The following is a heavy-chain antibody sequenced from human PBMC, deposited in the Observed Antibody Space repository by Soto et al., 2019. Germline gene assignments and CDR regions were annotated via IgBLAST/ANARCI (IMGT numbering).Heavy chain of an antibody. D-gene: IGHD3-16*01. V-gene: IGHV3-33*01. CDR1: GFTFSSYG. J-gene: IGHJ4*02. CDR2: IWYDGSNK. Sequence: PGGSLRLSCAASGFTFSSYGMHWVRQAPGKGLGWVAVIWYDGSNKYYADSVKGRFTISRDNSKNTLDLQMNSLGAEDTAVYYCARSHPADTYDYVWGSYDFLDYWGQGTLVTVSS. CDR3: ARSHPADTYDYVWGSYDFLDY.